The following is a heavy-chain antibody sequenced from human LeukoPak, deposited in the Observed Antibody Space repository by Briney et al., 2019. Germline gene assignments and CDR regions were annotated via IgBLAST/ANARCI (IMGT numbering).Heavy chain of an antibody. V-gene: IGHV1-2*02. CDR1: GYTFTGYY. CDR3: AREYGYSYGWYYYYYMDV. CDR2: INPNSGGT. J-gene: IGHJ6*03. D-gene: IGHD5-18*01. Sequence: ASVKVSCKASGYTFTGYYMHWVRQAPGQGLEWMGWINPNSGGTNYAQKFQGRVTMTTDTSTSTAYMELRSLRSDDTAVYYCAREYGYSYGWYYYYYMDVWGKGTTVTVSS.